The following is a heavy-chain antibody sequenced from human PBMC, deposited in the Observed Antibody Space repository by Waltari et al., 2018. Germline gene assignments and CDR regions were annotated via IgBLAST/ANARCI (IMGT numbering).Heavy chain of an antibody. D-gene: IGHD6-6*01. V-gene: IGHV3-13*01. CDR2: ISTTGDT. J-gene: IGHJ6*02. CDR1: GFPFSNHD. Sequence: EVQLLESGGGLVQPGGSLILSCAVSGFPFSNHDMDWVRQATGKGLEWVSAISTTGDTYYAASVRGRFTISREDAQNSFFLQMNSLRAGDTAVYYCATISSVAIHWGQGTTVTVSS. CDR3: ATISSVAIH.